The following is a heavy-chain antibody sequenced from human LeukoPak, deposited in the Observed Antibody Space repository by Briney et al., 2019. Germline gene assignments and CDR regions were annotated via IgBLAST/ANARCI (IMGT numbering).Heavy chain of an antibody. Sequence: PGGSLRLSCAASGFTFTAYGMQWVRQAPGKGLEWVAFVRYNGNDKYYADSVKGRFTISRDNSKNMVDLQMDSLRAEDTAVYYCAKAGSGWYAPYWGQGTLVTVS. CDR2: VRYNGNDK. D-gene: IGHD6-19*01. CDR1: GFTFTAYG. V-gene: IGHV3-30*02. J-gene: IGHJ4*02. CDR3: AKAGSGWYAPY.